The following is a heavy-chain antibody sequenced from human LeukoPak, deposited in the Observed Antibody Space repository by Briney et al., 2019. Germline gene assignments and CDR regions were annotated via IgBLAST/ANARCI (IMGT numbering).Heavy chain of an antibody. CDR2: MKYDGSEK. V-gene: IGHV3-7*01. D-gene: IGHD6-13*01. CDR1: GFTLRSYW. Sequence: PGGSLRLSCAASGFTLRSYWMSWVRQAPGKGLEWVANMKYDGSEKYYVDSVKGRFTISSDNAKNSLYLQMNSLRAADTAVYYCARDIEAAGLFLDYWGQGTLVTVSS. J-gene: IGHJ4*02. CDR3: ARDIEAAGLFLDY.